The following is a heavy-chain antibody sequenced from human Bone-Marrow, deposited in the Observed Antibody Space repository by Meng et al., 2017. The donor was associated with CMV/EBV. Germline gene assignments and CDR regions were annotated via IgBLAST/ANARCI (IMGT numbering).Heavy chain of an antibody. CDR1: GFTFSNYV. D-gene: IGHD3-10*01. CDR3: AKGFGGAAVNWFDP. CDR2: ISGSGGGT. Sequence: GGSLRLSCAASGFTFSNYVMTWVRQAPGKGLEWVSTISGSGGGTYYADSVKGRFTISRDNSKNTLYLQMNTLRAEDTAVYYCAKGFGGAAVNWFDPCGQGTLVTVSS. V-gene: IGHV3-23*01. J-gene: IGHJ5*02.